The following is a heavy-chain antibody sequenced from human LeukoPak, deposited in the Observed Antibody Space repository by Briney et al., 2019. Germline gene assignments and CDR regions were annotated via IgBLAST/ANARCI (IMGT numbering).Heavy chain of an antibody. CDR3: ARPGILGYCSSTSCYTHNWFDP. V-gene: IGHV4-39*01. J-gene: IGHJ5*02. Sequence: PSETLSLTCTVSGGSISSSSYYWGWIRQPPGKGLEWIGSIYYSGSTYYNPSLKSRVTISVDTSKNQFSLKLSSVTAADTAVYYCARPGILGYCSSTSCYTHNWFDPWGQGTLVTVSS. CDR2: IYYSGST. CDR1: GGSISSSSYY. D-gene: IGHD2-2*02.